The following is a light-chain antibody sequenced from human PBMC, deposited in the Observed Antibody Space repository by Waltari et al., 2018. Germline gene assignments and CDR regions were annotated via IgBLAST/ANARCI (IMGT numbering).Light chain of an antibody. CDR3: QQYHTPPQT. V-gene: IGKV4-1*01. CDR1: PSVLLNSNNNNY. CDR2: WAS. J-gene: IGKJ2*01. Sequence: DIVMTQSTDSLAVSLGERATINCKSSPSVLLNSNNNNYLTWYQQKPGQPPKLLIYWASTRESGVPDRFGRNASDTDYSLTISSLQAVDVAVYYCQQYHTPPQTSDQGTKVEIK.